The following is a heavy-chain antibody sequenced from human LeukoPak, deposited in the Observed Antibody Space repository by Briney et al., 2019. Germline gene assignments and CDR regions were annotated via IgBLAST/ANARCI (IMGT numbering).Heavy chain of an antibody. Sequence: PSETLSLTCTVSGGSISSYYWSRIRQPPGKGLEWIGYIYYSGSTKYNPSLKSRVTISVDTSKNQFSLKLSSVTAADTAVYYCARDRSGVGYSFDYWGQGTLVTVSS. J-gene: IGHJ4*02. D-gene: IGHD5-12*01. V-gene: IGHV4-59*01. CDR3: ARDRSGVGYSFDY. CDR2: IYYSGST. CDR1: GGSISSYY.